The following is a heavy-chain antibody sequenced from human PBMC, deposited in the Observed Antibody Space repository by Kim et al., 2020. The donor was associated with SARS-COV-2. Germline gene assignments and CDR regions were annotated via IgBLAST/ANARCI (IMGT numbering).Heavy chain of an antibody. CDR3: TTTPSEGDYYYYGMDV. J-gene: IGHJ6*02. CDR2: IKSKTDGGTT. Sequence: GGSLRLSCAASGFTFSNAWMSWVRQAPGKGLEWVGRIKSKTDGGTTDYAAPVKGRFTISRDDSKNTLYLQMNSLKTEDTAVYYCTTTPSEGDYYYYGMDVWGQGTTVTVSS. V-gene: IGHV3-15*01. CDR1: GFTFSNAW.